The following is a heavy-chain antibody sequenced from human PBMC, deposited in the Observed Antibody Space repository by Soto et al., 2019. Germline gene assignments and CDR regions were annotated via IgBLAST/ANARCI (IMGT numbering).Heavy chain of an antibody. CDR2: LSGGGSNT. CDR1: GFSFSTYS. CDR3: ARWDGYGDV. J-gene: IGHJ4*02. V-gene: IGHV3-23*01. Sequence: GGSLRLSCAASGFSFSTYSMAWVRQTPGKGLAWVSGLSGGGSNTFYADSVQGRFTISVDNSKNTVYLQMNSLRVEDTAVYYCARWDGYGDVWGQGTLVTVSS. D-gene: IGHD4-17*01.